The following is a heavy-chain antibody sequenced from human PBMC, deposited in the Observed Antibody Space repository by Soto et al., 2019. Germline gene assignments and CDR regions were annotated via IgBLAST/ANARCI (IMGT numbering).Heavy chain of an antibody. CDR1: GYTFTSYA. CDR2: INAGNGNT. V-gene: IGHV1-3*01. D-gene: IGHD2-21*01. J-gene: IGHJ3*02. CDR3: AIPRTSFEVWDAFDI. Sequence: ASVKVSCKASGYTFTSYAMHWVRQAPGQRLEWMGWINAGNGNTKYSQKFQGRVTITRDTSASTAYMELSSLRSEDTAVYYCAIPRTSFEVWDAFDIWGQGTMVTVSS.